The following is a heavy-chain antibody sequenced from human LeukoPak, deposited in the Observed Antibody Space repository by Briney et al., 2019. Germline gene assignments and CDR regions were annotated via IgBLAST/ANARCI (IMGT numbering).Heavy chain of an antibody. V-gene: IGHV3-74*01. CDR2: IKNDGSTT. CDR1: GFTFSSYW. CDR3: ARERKYDSNFDY. D-gene: IGHD1-1*01. Sequence: PGGSLRLSCAASGFTFSSYWMHWVRQPPGKGLVWVSRIKNDGSTTTYADSVKGRFTVSRDNAKNTLYLQMNSLRAENTAAYYCARERKYDSNFDYWGQGTLVTVSS. J-gene: IGHJ4*02.